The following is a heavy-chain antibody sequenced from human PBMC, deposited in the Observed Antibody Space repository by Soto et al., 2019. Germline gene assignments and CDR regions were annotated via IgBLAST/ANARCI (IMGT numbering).Heavy chain of an antibody. CDR1: GGSISSGGYY. CDR3: ARGPVLEWLLMGYFDY. V-gene: IGHV4-31*03. CDR2: TYYSGST. Sequence: QVQLQESGPGLVKPSQTLSLTCTVSGGSISSGGYYWSWIRQHPGKGLELIGYTYYSGSTYYNPSLKSRVTIAVDTSKNQFSLKLSSVTAADTAVYYCARGPVLEWLLMGYFDYWGQGTLVTVSS. J-gene: IGHJ4*02. D-gene: IGHD3-3*01.